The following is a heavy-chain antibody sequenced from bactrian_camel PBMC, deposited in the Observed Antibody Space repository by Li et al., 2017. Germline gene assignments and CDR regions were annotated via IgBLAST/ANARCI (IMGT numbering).Heavy chain of an antibody. Sequence: VQLVESGGGLVQTGGSLRLSCAASGFTFGTYNDMSWVRQAPGKGLEWVSAISSGDGSTYYADSVKGRFTISRDNGKNTLYLQLNSLKTEDTAMYYCLPGPYCTDGRCGTRADDYGYWGQGTQVTVS. J-gene: IGHJ6*01. CDR2: ISSGDGST. D-gene: IGHD1*01. CDR3: LPGPYCTDGRCGTRADDYGY. CDR1: GFTFGTYND. V-gene: IGHV3S40*01.